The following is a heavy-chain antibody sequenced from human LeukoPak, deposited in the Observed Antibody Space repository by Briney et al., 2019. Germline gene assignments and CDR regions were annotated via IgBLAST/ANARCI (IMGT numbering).Heavy chain of an antibody. J-gene: IGHJ4*02. CDR2: IFYSGST. D-gene: IGHD3-22*01. CDR3: AREGPYDSSGYYARVVYYFDY. CDR1: GGSISSYY. V-gene: IGHV4-39*07. Sequence: SETLSLTCTVSGGSISSYYWGWIRQPPGKGLEWIGNIFYSGSTYYNPSLKSRVTISVDTSKNQFSLKLSSVTAADTAVYYCAREGPYDSSGYYARVVYYFDYWGQGTLVTVSS.